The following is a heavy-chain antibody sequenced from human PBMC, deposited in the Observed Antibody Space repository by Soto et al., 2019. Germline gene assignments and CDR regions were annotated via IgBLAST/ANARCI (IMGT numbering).Heavy chain of an antibody. CDR3: AKIVVAGGLDY. CDR2: IGASGGST. V-gene: IGHV3-23*01. J-gene: IGHJ4*02. Sequence: GGSLRLSCAASGFAFSSYPMIWVRQAPGKGLEWVSSIGASGGSTYYADSVKGRFTISRDNSKNTLYLQMDSLRAEDTAIYYCAKIVVAGGLDYWGQGALVTVSS. D-gene: IGHD6-13*01. CDR1: GFAFSSYP.